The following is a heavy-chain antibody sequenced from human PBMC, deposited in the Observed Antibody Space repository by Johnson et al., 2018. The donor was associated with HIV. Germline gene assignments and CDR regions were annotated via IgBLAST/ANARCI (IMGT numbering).Heavy chain of an antibody. Sequence: QMQLVESGGGVVQPGGSLRLSCAASGFNFNGFGMHWVRQAPGKGLEWVAFLRYDGTNKNYGDSVKGRFTISRDNSKNTLFLQMNSLKIEDTAVYYCATVVVITQDAFDIWGQGTMVTVSS. V-gene: IGHV3-30*02. D-gene: IGHD3-22*01. J-gene: IGHJ3*02. CDR3: ATVVVITQDAFDI. CDR1: GFNFNGFG. CDR2: LRYDGTNK.